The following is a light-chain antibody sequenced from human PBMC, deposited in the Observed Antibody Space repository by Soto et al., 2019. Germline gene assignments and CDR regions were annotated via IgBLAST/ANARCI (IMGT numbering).Light chain of an antibody. Sequence: SCELAQPPSVSVSPGQTYSITCSGDNLGDKDVCWYQQKPGQSPVLVIYQNSRLPSGIPERFSGSKSGNTATPTISGTQALDEADYSCQAWDSSTGVFGTRTKVTVL. J-gene: IGLJ1*01. CDR1: NLGDKD. V-gene: IGLV3-1*01. CDR3: QAWDSSTGV. CDR2: QNS.